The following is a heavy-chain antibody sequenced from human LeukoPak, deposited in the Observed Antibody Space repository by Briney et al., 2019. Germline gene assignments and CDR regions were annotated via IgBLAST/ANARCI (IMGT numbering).Heavy chain of an antibody. CDR2: IYPGDSDT. CDR1: GYSFTSYW. V-gene: IGHV5-51*01. D-gene: IGHD3-22*01. Sequence: GESLKISCKGSGYSFTSYWIGWVRQMPGKGLEWMGIIYPGDSDTRYSPSFQGQVTISADKSISTAYLQWSSLKASDTAMYYCARSTYDSSGYYYSYYYYYMDVWGKGTTVTVSS. J-gene: IGHJ6*03. CDR3: ARSTYDSSGYYYSYYYYYMDV.